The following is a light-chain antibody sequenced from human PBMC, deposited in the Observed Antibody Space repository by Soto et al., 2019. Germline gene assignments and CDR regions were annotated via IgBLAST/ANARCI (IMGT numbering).Light chain of an antibody. J-gene: IGKJ2*02. CDR3: QQSYSTLWT. V-gene: IGKV1-39*01. CDR1: QSISSY. CDR2: AAS. Sequence: DIQMTQSPSSLSASVGDRVTITCRASQSISSYLNWYQQKPGKAPKLLIYAASSFQSGVPSRFSGSGSGTDFTLNISSLQPEDFATYYCQQSYSTLWTFGQGTQLEIK.